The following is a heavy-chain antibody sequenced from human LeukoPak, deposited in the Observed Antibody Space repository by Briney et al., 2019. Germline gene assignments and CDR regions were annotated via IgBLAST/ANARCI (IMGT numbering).Heavy chain of an antibody. CDR2: VSASGGNT. V-gene: IGHV3-23*01. J-gene: IGHJ4*02. Sequence: GGSLRLSCAASGFTFSSYAMSWVRQAPGKGLEWVSAVSASGGNTYYADSVKGRFTISRDNSKNTLYLQVNSLRAEDTAVYYCAKTMFVDGYFDYWGQGTLVTVSS. CDR1: GFTFSSYA. CDR3: AKTMFVDGYFDY. D-gene: IGHD3-3*01.